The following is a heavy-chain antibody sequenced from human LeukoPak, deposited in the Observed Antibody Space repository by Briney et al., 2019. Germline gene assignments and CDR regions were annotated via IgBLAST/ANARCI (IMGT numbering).Heavy chain of an antibody. CDR1: GFTVSSTY. CDR2: IYSGDDT. J-gene: IGHJ4*02. V-gene: IGHV3-53*01. D-gene: IGHD2/OR15-2a*01. Sequence: GGSLRLSCAASGFTVSSTYMSWVRQAPGKGLEWVSTIYSGDDTNYADSVKGRFTISRDNSKNTVYLQMNSMSAENTAVYYCVRYDTLWAFDYWGQGTLVTVSS. CDR3: VRYDTLWAFDY.